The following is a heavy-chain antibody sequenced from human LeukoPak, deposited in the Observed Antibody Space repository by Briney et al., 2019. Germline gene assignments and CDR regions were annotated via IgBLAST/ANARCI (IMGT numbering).Heavy chain of an antibody. D-gene: IGHD3-16*02. CDR1: GFTFSNAW. J-gene: IGHJ4*02. Sequence: PGGSLRLSCAASGFTFSNAWMSWVRQAPGKGREWVGRIKSKTDGWTTDYAAPVKGRFTISRDDSKNTLYLQMNSLKTEDTAVYYCTTGIMITFGGVIVVDYWGQGTLVTVSS. CDR3: TTGIMITFGGVIVVDY. CDR2: IKSKTDGWTT. V-gene: IGHV3-15*01.